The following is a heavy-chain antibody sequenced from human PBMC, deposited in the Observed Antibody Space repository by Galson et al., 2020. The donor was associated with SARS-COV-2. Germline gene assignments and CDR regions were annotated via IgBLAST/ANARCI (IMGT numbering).Heavy chain of an antibody. J-gene: IGHJ3*02. D-gene: IGHD5-18*01. V-gene: IGHV1-2*02. Sequence: ASVKVSCKTSGYTFTGCYMHWVRQAPGQGLEWMGWINPNSGGTNYAQKFQGRVTMTRDTSISIAYMELSRLRSDDTAVYYCARDGTAMVTNGFDIWGQGTMVTVSS. CDR1: GYTFTGCY. CDR2: INPNSGGT. CDR3: ARDGTAMVTNGFDI.